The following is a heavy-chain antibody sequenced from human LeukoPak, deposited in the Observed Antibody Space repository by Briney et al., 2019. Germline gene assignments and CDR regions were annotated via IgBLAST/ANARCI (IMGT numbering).Heavy chain of an antibody. D-gene: IGHD3-22*01. CDR3: GCAYYYDSSGYYYPDY. CDR1: GFTVSSNY. CDR2: IYSGGST. Sequence: GGSLRLSCAASGFTVSSNYMSWVRQAPGKGLEWVSVIYSGGSTYYADSVKGRFTISRDNSKNTLYLQMNSLRAEDTAVYYCGCAYYYDSSGYYYPDYWGQGTLVTVSS. J-gene: IGHJ4*02. V-gene: IGHV3-53*01.